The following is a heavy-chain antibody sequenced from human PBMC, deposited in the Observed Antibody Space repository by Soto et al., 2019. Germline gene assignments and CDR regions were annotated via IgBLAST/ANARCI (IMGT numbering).Heavy chain of an antibody. CDR2: ISYDGRNK. D-gene: IGHD2-21*02. J-gene: IGHJ2*01. CDR1: GFTFSSYA. CDR3: ARARYCGGDCYSRYFDL. Sequence: QVQLVESGGGVVQPGRSLRLSCAASGFTFSSYAMHWVRQAPGKGLEWVAVISYDGRNKYYADSVKGRFTISRDNSKNTLYLQMNSLRAEDTAVYYCARARYCGGDCYSRYFDLWGRGTLVTVSS. V-gene: IGHV3-30-3*01.